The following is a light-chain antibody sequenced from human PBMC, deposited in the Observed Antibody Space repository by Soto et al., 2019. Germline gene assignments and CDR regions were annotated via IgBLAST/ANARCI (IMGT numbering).Light chain of an antibody. CDR2: DVS. V-gene: IGLV2-14*01. CDR1: SSDVGGYNY. CDR3: SSYTSSRTFYV. Sequence: QSALTQPASVSGSPGQSITISCTGTSSDVGGYNYVSWYQQHPGKAPKLMIYDVSNRPSGVSNRFSGSKSGNTASLTISGLQAEDEADYYCSSYTSSRTFYVFGTGTKLTVL. J-gene: IGLJ1*01.